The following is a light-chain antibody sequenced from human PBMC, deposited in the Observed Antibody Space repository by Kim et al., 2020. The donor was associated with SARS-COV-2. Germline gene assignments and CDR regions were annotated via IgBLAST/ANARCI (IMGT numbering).Light chain of an antibody. Sequence: SSELTQPLSVSVALGQTARITCGGNNIGSKNVHWYQQKPGQAPVLVIYSDSNRASGIPERFSGSNSGNTATLTISRAQAGDEADYYCQVWDSSARVVFGGGTQLTVL. CDR2: SDS. CDR3: QVWDSSARVV. CDR1: NIGSKN. J-gene: IGLJ2*01. V-gene: IGLV3-9*01.